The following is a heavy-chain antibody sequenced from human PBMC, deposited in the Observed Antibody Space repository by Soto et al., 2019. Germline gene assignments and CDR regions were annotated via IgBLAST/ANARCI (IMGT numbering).Heavy chain of an antibody. J-gene: IGHJ5*02. Sequence: GGSLRLSCAASGFTFSSYAMSWVRQAPGKGLEWVSAISGSGGSTYYADSVKGRFTISRDNSKNTLYLQMNSLRAEDTAVYYCAKVGKLGYCSGGSCPNWFDPWGQGTLVTVSS. CDR3: AKVGKLGYCSGGSCPNWFDP. D-gene: IGHD2-15*01. CDR2: ISGSGGST. V-gene: IGHV3-23*01. CDR1: GFTFSSYA.